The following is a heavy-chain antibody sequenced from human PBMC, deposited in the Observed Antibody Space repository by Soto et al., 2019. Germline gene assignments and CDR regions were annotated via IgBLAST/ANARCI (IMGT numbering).Heavy chain of an antibody. J-gene: IGHJ4*02. CDR2: ISGSGGST. CDR3: ARRSSCWYFDY. CDR1: GLTFSSYA. Sequence: EVQLLESGGGLVQPGGSLRLSCAASGLTFSSYAMNWVSQDPGKGLEWVSVISGSGGSTYYADSVKGRFTISRDNSKNTLNLQMNSLRAEDTAVYYCARRSSCWYFDYWGQGTLVTVPS. D-gene: IGHD6-19*01. V-gene: IGHV3-23*01.